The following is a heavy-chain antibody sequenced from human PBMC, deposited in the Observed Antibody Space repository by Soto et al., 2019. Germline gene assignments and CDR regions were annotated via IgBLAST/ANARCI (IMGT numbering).Heavy chain of an antibody. CDR2: IYVTGAV. J-gene: IGHJ5*02. D-gene: IGHD2-21*01. V-gene: IGHV4-31*02. CDR3: ARLRIATNNYKWFDP. Sequence: SETLSLTCSVSGAALNSGNYYWSWTRQVPGKGLEWIGHIYVTGAVDYNPSLRDRITISQDTSERQFSLNLRLVTAADTAVYYCARLRIATNNYKWFDPWGQGTLVTVSS. CDR1: GAALNSGNYY.